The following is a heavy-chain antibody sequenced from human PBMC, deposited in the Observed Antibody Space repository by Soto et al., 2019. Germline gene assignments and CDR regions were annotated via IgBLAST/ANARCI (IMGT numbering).Heavy chain of an antibody. J-gene: IGHJ6*02. CDR1: GFTFSSYE. D-gene: IGHD3-3*01. V-gene: IGHV3-48*03. CDR2: ISSSGSTI. CDR3: ARARNLYYDFWSGQYGMDV. Sequence: PGGSLRLSCAASGFTFSSYEMNWVRQAPGKGLEWVSYISSSGSTIYYADSVKGRFTISRDNAKNSLYLQMNSLRAEDTAVYYCARARNLYYDFWSGQYGMDVWGQGTTVTVSS.